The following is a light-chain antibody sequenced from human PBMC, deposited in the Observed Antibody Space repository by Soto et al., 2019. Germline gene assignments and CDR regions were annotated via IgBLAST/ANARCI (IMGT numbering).Light chain of an antibody. V-gene: IGKV3-11*01. Sequence: DIVLTQSPATLSLSPGERATLSCRASFGVGADLAWYQHKPGQAPRLLIYEASNRATGIPDRFRGTGSGTDFALTITSLEPADFAVYYCQQRFKWGGTFGGGTKV. J-gene: IGKJ4*01. CDR2: EAS. CDR1: FGVGAD. CDR3: QQRFKWGGT.